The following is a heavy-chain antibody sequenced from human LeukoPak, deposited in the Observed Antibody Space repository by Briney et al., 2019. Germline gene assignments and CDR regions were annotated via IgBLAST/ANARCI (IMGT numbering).Heavy chain of an antibody. D-gene: IGHD3-22*01. V-gene: IGHV3-9*01. CDR1: GFTFDDYA. J-gene: IGHJ3*02. CDR2: ISWNSGSI. CDR3: AKGYYYDSSGYWDAFDI. Sequence: GGSLRLSCAASGFTFDDYAMHWVRQAPGKGLEWVSDISWNSGSIGYADSVKGRFTISRDNAKNSLYLQMNSLRAEDTALYYCAKGYYYDSSGYWDAFDIWGQGTMVTVSS.